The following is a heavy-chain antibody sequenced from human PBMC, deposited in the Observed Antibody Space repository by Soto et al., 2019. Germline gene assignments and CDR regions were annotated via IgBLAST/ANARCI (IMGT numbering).Heavy chain of an antibody. CDR3: AKDFAPMTTVTNNWFDP. J-gene: IGHJ5*02. V-gene: IGHV3-43*01. CDR1: GFTFDDYT. CDR2: ISWDGGST. Sequence: GGSLRLSCAASGFTFDDYTMHWVRQAPGKGLEWVSLISWDGGSTYYADSVKGRFTISRDNSKNSLYLQMNSLRTEDTALYYCAKDFAPMTTVTNNWFDPWGQGTLVTVSS. D-gene: IGHD4-17*01.